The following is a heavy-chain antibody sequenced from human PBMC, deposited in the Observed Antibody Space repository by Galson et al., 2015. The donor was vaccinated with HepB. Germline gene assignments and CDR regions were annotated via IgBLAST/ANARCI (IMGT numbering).Heavy chain of an antibody. CDR2: ISVSGGST. J-gene: IGHJ4*02. V-gene: IGHV3-23*01. Sequence: SLRLSCAASGFTFSNYAMSWVRQAPGKGLEWVSIISVSGGSTHYADSVKGRFTISRDNSKNTLYLQMNSLRADDTAVYYCAKSGAADYLFDYWGQGTLVTVSS. D-gene: IGHD6-13*01. CDR1: GFTFSNYA. CDR3: AKSGAADYLFDY.